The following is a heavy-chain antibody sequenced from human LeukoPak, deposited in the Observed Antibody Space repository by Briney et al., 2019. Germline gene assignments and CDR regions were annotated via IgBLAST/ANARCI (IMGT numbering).Heavy chain of an antibody. Sequence: GGSLRLSCAASGFTVSSNYMSWVRQAPGKGLAWVSVIYSGGSTYYADSVKGRFTISRDNSKNTLYLQMNSLRAEDTAVYYCARDGRYYYYGMDVWGQGTTVTVSS. CDR3: ARDGRYYYYGMDV. CDR2: IYSGGST. D-gene: IGHD3/OR15-3a*01. V-gene: IGHV3-66*01. CDR1: GFTVSSNY. J-gene: IGHJ6*02.